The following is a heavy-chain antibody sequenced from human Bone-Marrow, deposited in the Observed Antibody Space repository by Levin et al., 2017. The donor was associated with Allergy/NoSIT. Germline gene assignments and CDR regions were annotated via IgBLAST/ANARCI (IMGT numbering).Heavy chain of an antibody. D-gene: IGHD6-13*01. V-gene: IGHV3-73*01. CDR1: GFTFSGST. CDR3: ESSIAAAE. CDR2: IRNTTKNYAT. J-gene: IGHJ4*02. Sequence: PGGSLRLSCAASGFTFSGSTMHWVRQASGKGLEWVGRIRNTTKNYATAYAASVKGRFTISRDDSKNTAYLEMNSLKIEDTAVYYCESSIAAAEWGQGTLVTVSS.